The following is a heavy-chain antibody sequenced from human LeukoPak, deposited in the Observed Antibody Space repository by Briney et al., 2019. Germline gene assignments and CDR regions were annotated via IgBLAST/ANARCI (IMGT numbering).Heavy chain of an antibody. Sequence: GGSLRLSCAASGFTFSNHEMNWVRQAPGKGLEWVSYISSSGNIIYYADSVKGRFTISRDNAKNSLYLQMNSLRAEDTAVYYCAKDEIGGYGDYGLLDYWGQGTLVTVSS. D-gene: IGHD4-17*01. CDR3: AKDEIGGYGDYGLLDY. J-gene: IGHJ4*02. CDR1: GFTFSNHE. V-gene: IGHV3-48*03. CDR2: ISSSGNII.